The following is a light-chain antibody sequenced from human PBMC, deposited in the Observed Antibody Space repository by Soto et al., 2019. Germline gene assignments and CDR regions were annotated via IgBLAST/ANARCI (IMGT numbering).Light chain of an antibody. CDR1: SGHSSFI. CDR3: ETWDDNTWV. J-gene: IGLJ3*02. CDR2: LEGDGSY. Sequence: QLVLTQSSSASASLGSSVKLTCTLSSGHSSFIIAWHQQQPGKAPRFLMKLEGDGSYDKGSGVPDRFSGSSSGDDRYLTISTLQFEDEADYYCETWDDNTWVFGGGTKLTVL. V-gene: IGLV4-60*02.